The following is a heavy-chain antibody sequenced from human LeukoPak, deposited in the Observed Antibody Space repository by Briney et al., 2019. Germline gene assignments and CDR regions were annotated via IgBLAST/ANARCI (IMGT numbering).Heavy chain of an antibody. CDR3: ARVRLGEFDY. CDR2: IKQDGSEK. J-gene: IGHJ4*02. D-gene: IGHD3-16*01. V-gene: IGHV3-7*01. Sequence: GGSLRLSCVASGFTFSNYLMNWVRQAPGKGLEWVANIKQDGSEKYYVDSVKGRFTISRDNAKNSLYLQMNSLRAEDTAVYYCARVRLGEFDYWGQGTLVTVSS. CDR1: GFTFSNYL.